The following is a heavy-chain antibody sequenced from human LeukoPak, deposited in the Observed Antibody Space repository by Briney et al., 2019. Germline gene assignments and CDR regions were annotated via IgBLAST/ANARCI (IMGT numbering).Heavy chain of an antibody. V-gene: IGHV3-66*01. CDR1: GFTVSSNY. D-gene: IGHD3-9*01. CDR2: VYSGGST. J-gene: IGHJ4*02. CDR3: ARGAGYDILTGYYWDY. Sequence: GGSLRLSCAATGFTVSSNYMSWVRQAPGKGLEWVSVVYSGGSTYYADSVKGRFTISRDNSKNTLYLQMNSLRAEDTAVYYCARGAGYDILTGYYWDYWGQGTLVTVSS.